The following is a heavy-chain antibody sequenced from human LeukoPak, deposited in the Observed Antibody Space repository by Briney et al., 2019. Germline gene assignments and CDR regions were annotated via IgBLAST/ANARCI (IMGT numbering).Heavy chain of an antibody. CDR2: ISGSGGST. D-gene: IGHD3-9*01. V-gene: IGHV3-23*01. CDR1: GFSFSSYA. CDR3: AKASTLTGYPTNFDY. J-gene: IGHJ4*02. Sequence: GGSLRLSCAASGFSFSSYAMSRVRQAPGKGLEWVSAISGSGGSTYYADSVKGRFTISRDNSKNTLYLQMNSLRAEDTAVYYCAKASTLTGYPTNFDYWGQGTLVTVSS.